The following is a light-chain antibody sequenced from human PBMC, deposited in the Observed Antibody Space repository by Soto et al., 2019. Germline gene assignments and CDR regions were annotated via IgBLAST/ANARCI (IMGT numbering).Light chain of an antibody. V-gene: IGLV2-18*02. J-gene: IGLJ1*01. Sequence: QSVLTQPPSVFGSPGQSVTISCTGTSSDVGSYNRVSWYQQPPGTAPKLMIYEVSNRPSGVPDRFSGSKSGNTASLTISGLQAEDEADYYCSSYTSSSTSFYVFGTGTKVTVL. CDR1: SSDVGSYNR. CDR2: EVS. CDR3: SSYTSSSTSFYV.